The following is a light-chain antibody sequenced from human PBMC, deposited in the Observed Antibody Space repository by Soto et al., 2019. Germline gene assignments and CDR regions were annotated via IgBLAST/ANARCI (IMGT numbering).Light chain of an antibody. CDR1: QSISSW. V-gene: IGKV1-5*01. J-gene: IGKJ1*01. CDR2: DAS. CDR3: QQYNSYSQT. Sequence: DIQMTQSPSTLSASVGDRVTITCRASQSISSWLAWYQQKPGKAPKLLIYDASSLESGVPSRFRGSGSGTEFPLTISSLQPDDFATYDCQQYNSYSQTFGQGNKVEIK.